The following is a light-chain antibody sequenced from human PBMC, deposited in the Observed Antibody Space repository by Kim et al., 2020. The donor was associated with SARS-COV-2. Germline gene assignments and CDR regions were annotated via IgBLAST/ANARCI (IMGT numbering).Light chain of an antibody. V-gene: IGKV3D-15*01. CDR1: QFFSGN. CDR2: GAS. Sequence: EILLTQSPATLSVSPGERAPLSCRASQFFSGNLAWYQQKPGQSPRLLIYGASTRATGIPARFSGSESGPEFTLTISSVKSEDLAVYFCKRADNWPYTFGQRTKLEI. CDR3: KRADNWPYT. J-gene: IGKJ2*01.